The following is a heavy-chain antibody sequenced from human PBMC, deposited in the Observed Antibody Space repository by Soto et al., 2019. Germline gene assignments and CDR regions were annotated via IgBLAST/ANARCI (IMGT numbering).Heavy chain of an antibody. D-gene: IGHD3-9*01. J-gene: IGHJ4*02. CDR1: GYTFTSYG. V-gene: IGHV1-18*01. Sequence: QVQLVQSGAEVKKPGASVKVSCKASGYTFTSYGISWVRQAPGQGLEWMGWISAYNGNTNYAQKLQGRVTMTTDTSTGTAYRELRSLGSAHTAVYYCARGWSVFRYFHRMVPFDYWGQGTLVTVSS. CDR2: ISAYNGNT. CDR3: ARGWSVFRYFHRMVPFDY.